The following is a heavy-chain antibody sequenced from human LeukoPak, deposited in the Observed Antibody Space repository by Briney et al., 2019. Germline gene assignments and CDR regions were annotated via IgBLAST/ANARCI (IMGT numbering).Heavy chain of an antibody. CDR3: ARGAGYDFWSGYYGGFDP. J-gene: IGHJ5*02. Sequence: SQTLSLTCTVSGGSISSGGYYWSWIRQHPGKGLEWIGYIYYSGSTYYNPSLKSRVTISVDTSKNQFSLKLSSVTAADTAVYYCARGAGYDFWSGYYGGFDPWGQGTLVTVSS. CDR2: IYYSGST. V-gene: IGHV4-31*03. D-gene: IGHD3-3*01. CDR1: GGSISSGGYY.